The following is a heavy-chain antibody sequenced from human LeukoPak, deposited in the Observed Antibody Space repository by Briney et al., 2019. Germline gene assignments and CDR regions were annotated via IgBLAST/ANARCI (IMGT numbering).Heavy chain of an antibody. CDR2: IYYSGST. Sequence: SETLSLTCTVSGGSVSSGRYYWSWIRQPPGKGLEWIGYIYYSGSTNYNPSLKSRVTISVDTSKNQFSLKLSSVTAADTAVYYCARENPITIFGVVIDDAFDIWGQGTMVTVSS. J-gene: IGHJ3*02. V-gene: IGHV4-61*01. CDR3: ARENPITIFGVVIDDAFDI. D-gene: IGHD3-3*01. CDR1: GGSVSSGRYY.